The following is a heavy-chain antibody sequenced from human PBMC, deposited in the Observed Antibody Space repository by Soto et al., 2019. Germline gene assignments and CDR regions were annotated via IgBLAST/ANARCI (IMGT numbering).Heavy chain of an antibody. CDR2: IIHSFGTA. V-gene: IGHV1-69*01. D-gene: IGHD2-2*01. Sequence: QVQLVQSGAEVKKPGSSVKVSCKASGGTFSSYAISWVRQAPGQGLEWMGGIIHSFGTANYAQKFKGRVTXXXXXXTNTAYXXXSSLRSXXXAVYXCXXXXXXXTSCPWVGAYY. CDR3: XXXXXXXTSCPWVGAYY. CDR1: GGTFSSYA. J-gene: IGHJ6*01.